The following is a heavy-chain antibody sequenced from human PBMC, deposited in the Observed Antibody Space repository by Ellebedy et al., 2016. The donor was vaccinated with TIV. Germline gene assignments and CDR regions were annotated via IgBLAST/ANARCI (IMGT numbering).Heavy chain of an antibody. CDR3: ARHVPFAPRALDI. J-gene: IGHJ3*02. CDR2: ISAYNGER. D-gene: IGHD3-10*01. CDR1: GYTFNSYG. Sequence: ASVKVSXXASGYTFNSYGISWVRQAPGQGLEWMGWISAYNGERNSAQKLQGRVTMTTDTSTSTAYMELRSLSSDDTAVYYCARHVPFAPRALDIWGQGTMVTVSS. V-gene: IGHV1-18*01.